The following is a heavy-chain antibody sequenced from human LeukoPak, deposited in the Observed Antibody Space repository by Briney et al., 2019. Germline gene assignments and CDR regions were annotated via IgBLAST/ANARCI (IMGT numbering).Heavy chain of an antibody. Sequence: SVKVSCKASGGTFSSYAISWVRQAPGQGLEWMGGIIPIFGTANYAQKFQGRVTITADESTSTAYMELSSLRSEDTAVYYCARVISYGSGSYYPKYYYYYYMDVWGKGTTVTISS. D-gene: IGHD3-10*01. CDR1: GGTFSSYA. CDR3: ARVISYGSGSYYPKYYYYYYMDV. J-gene: IGHJ6*03. CDR2: IIPIFGTA. V-gene: IGHV1-69*13.